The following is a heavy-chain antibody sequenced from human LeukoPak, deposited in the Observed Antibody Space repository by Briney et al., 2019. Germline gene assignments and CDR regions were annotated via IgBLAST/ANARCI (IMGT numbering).Heavy chain of an antibody. CDR2: IIPIFGTA. J-gene: IGHJ5*02. CDR3: ARYCSSTSCYFFDP. CDR1: RGTFSSYA. Sequence: SVKVSCKASRGTFSSYAISWVRQAPGQGLEWMGGIIPIFGTANYAQKFQGRVTITADKSTSTAYMELSSLRSEDTAVYYCARYCSSTSCYFFDPWGQGTPVTVSS. V-gene: IGHV1-69*06. D-gene: IGHD2-2*01.